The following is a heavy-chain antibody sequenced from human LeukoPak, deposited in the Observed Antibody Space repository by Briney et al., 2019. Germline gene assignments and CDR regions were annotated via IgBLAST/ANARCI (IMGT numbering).Heavy chain of an antibody. CDR2: ISSSNNYI. CDR3: AKRSPNYYFDY. V-gene: IGHV3-21*01. Sequence: GGSLRLSCAPSGFTFSNYNMNWVRQAPGKGLEWVSSISSSNNYIYYADSVKGRFTISRDNAKNSLYLQMNGLRAEDTAVYYCAKRSPNYYFDYWGQGTPVTVSS. CDR1: GFTFSNYN. J-gene: IGHJ4*02.